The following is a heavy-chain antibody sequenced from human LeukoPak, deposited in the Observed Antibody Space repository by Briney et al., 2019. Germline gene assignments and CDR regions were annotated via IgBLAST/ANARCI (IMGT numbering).Heavy chain of an antibody. CDR1: GFTFSSYA. CDR3: ARDIAVAGTSLDY. J-gene: IGHJ4*02. CDR2: ISYDGSNE. V-gene: IGHV3-30*04. Sequence: GGSLRLSCAASGFTFSSYAMHWVRQAPGKGLEWVAVISYDGSNEYYADSVKGRFTISRDNSKNTLYLQMNSLRAEDTAVYYCARDIAVAGTSLDYWGQGTLVTVSS. D-gene: IGHD6-19*01.